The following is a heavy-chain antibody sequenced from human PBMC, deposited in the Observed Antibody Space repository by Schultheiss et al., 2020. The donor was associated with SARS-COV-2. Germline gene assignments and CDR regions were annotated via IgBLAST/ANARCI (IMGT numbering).Heavy chain of an antibody. CDR2: ISYDGSNK. CDR1: GFTFSSYA. V-gene: IGHV3-30*04. Sequence: GGSLRLSCAASGFTFSSYAMHWVRQAPGKGLEWVAVISYDGSNKYYADSVKGRFTISRDNSKNTLYLQMNSLRAEDTAVYYCAKAFGYQLLAPFDYWGQGTLVTVSS. CDR3: AKAFGYQLLAPFDY. J-gene: IGHJ4*02. D-gene: IGHD2-2*01.